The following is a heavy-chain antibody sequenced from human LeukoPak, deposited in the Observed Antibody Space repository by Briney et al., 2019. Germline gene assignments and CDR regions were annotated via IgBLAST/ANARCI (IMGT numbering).Heavy chain of an antibody. J-gene: IGHJ6*03. CDR2: IYSTGST. CDR3: ARGQRPEDYHYYYMDV. Sequence: PSQTLSLTCTVSGGSISSGGYYWSWIRQPAGKGLEYLGRIYSTGSTNYNPSLKSRVTISVDTSKNQFSLKLSSVTAADTAVYYCARGQRPEDYHYYYMDVWGKGTTVTVSS. CDR1: GGSISSGGYY. V-gene: IGHV4-61*02. D-gene: IGHD6-25*01.